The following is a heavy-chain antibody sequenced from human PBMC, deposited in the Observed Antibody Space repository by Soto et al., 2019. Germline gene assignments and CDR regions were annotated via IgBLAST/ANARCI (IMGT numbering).Heavy chain of an antibody. CDR2: ISTYNGNT. D-gene: IGHD1-20*01. V-gene: IGHV1-18*01. Sequence: QIQLVQSGAEVKKPGASVKVSCEASGYTFTSSGFTWVRQAPGQGLEWMGWISTYNGNTNYAQKLQGRVTMTTDTSTSTADMELGSLRSDDTSVYYCVRCGNWNHASDYWGQGTLVTVSS. J-gene: IGHJ4*02. CDR3: VRCGNWNHASDY. CDR1: GYTFTSSG.